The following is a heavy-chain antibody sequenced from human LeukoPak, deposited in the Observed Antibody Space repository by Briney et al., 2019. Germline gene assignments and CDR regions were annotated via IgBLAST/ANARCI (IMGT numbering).Heavy chain of an antibody. V-gene: IGHV3-23*01. CDR2: ISGSGDAT. CDR3: ARAYYYDSGSYYGHFDY. Sequence: GGSLRLSCAASKFTFVNYAMSWVRQAPGKGLEWVSTISGSGDATYYADSVKGRFTISRDNSKSTLYLQMNSLRAEDTALYYCARAYYYDSGSYYGHFDYWGRGTLVTVSS. D-gene: IGHD3-10*01. CDR1: KFTFVNYA. J-gene: IGHJ4*02.